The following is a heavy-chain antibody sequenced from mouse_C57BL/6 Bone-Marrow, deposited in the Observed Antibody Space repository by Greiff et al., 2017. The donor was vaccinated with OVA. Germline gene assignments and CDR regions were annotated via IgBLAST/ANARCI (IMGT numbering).Heavy chain of an antibody. CDR1: GYTFTSYW. CDR3: ARRDYYWFAY. V-gene: IGHV1-64*01. J-gene: IGHJ3*01. D-gene: IGHD1-1*01. Sequence: QVQLQQPEAELVKPGASVKLSCKASGYTFTSYWMHWVKQRPGHGLEWIGMIHPNSGSTNYNEKFKSKATLTVDKSSSTAYMQLSSLTSEDSAVYYCARRDYYWFAYWGQGTLVTVSA. CDR2: IHPNSGST.